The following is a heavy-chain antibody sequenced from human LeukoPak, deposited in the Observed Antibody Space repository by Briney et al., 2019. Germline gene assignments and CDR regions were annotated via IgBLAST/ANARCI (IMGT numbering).Heavy chain of an antibody. Sequence: GGSLRLSCAASGFTFSDYYLSWIRQAPGKGLEWASYISSSSSYTNYADSVKGRFTISRDNAKHSLYLQMNSLRAEDTAVYYCARDRDTAMVFDYWGQGALVTVSS. CDR3: ARDRDTAMVFDY. CDR2: ISSSSSYT. D-gene: IGHD5-18*01. CDR1: GFTFSDYY. V-gene: IGHV3-11*06. J-gene: IGHJ4*02.